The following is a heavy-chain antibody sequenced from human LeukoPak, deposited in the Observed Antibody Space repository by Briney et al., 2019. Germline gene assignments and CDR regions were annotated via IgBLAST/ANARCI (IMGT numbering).Heavy chain of an antibody. CDR1: GGTFSSYA. J-gene: IGHJ4*02. CDR3: ARDTGLVVDYYDSSGYGY. V-gene: IGHV7-4-1*02. Sequence: GASVKVSCKASGGTFSSYAISWVRQAPGQGLEWMGWINTNTGNPTYAQGFTGRFVFSLDTSVSTAYLQISSLKAEDTAVYYCARDTGLVVDYYDSSGYGYWGQGTLVTVSS. CDR2: INTNTGNP. D-gene: IGHD3-22*01.